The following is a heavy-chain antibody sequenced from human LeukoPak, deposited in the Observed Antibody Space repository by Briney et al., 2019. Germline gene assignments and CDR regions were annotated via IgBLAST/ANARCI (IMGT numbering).Heavy chain of an antibody. CDR1: GFTFSDSY. Sequence: PGGSLRLSCAASGFTFSDSYMSWIRQAPGKGLEWVSAISGSGGSTYYADSVKGRFTISRDNSKNTLYLQMNSLRAEDTAVYYCAKDERIKQLGYFDYWGQGTLVTVSS. D-gene: IGHD6-6*01. V-gene: IGHV3-23*01. CDR2: ISGSGGST. J-gene: IGHJ4*02. CDR3: AKDERIKQLGYFDY.